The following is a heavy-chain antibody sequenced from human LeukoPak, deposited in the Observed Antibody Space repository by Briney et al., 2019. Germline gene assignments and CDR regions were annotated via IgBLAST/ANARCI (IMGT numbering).Heavy chain of an antibody. D-gene: IGHD3-9*01. J-gene: IGHJ5*02. CDR1: GFTFSSYA. V-gene: IGHV3-23*01. CDR2: ISGSGGST. Sequence: GGSLRLSCAASGFTFSSYAMSWVRQAPGKGLEWVSAISGSGGSTYYADPVKGRFTISRDNSKNTLYLQMNSLRAEDTAVYYCAKDRDHFDWLLGWFDPWGQGTLVTVSS. CDR3: AKDRDHFDWLLGWFDP.